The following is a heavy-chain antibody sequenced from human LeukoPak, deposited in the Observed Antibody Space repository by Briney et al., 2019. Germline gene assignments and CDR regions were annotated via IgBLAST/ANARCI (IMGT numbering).Heavy chain of an antibody. J-gene: IGHJ4*02. V-gene: IGHV3-30-3*01. CDR3: ARYHVARSPDLFDY. CDR1: GFTFSTYP. CDR2: ISYDGSLK. Sequence: GGSLRLSCAASGFTFSTYPMHWVRQAPGKGLEWVAVISYDGSLKFYADSVKERFTISRDDSKKTLFLQMDSLRAEDTALYYCARYHVARSPDLFDYWGQGPLVIVST. D-gene: IGHD5-12*01.